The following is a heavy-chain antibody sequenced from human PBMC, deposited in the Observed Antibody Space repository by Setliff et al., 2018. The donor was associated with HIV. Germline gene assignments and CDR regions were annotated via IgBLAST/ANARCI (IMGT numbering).Heavy chain of an antibody. J-gene: IGHJ6*02. D-gene: IGHD1-26*01. CDR1: GYTFSQYA. Sequence: VKVSCKASGYTFSQYALHWVRQAPGQRLEWMGWINTGNENTRYSQKFQGRVSIIRDTSANTAYMELTNLRSDDSAIYYCARVSGGRPGNYYYAMDVWGQGTTVTVSS. V-gene: IGHV1-3*04. CDR3: ARVSGGRPGNYYYAMDV. CDR2: INTGNENT.